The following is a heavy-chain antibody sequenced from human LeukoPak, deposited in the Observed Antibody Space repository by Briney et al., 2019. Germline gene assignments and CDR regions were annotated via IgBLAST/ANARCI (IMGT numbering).Heavy chain of an antibody. Sequence: TSETLSLTCAVYGGSFSGYYWSWIRQPPGKGLEWIGEINHSGSTNYNPSLKSRVTISVDTSKNQFSLKLSSVTAADTAVYYCARPRLYSSSWSEDYWGQGTLVTVSS. CDR2: INHSGST. J-gene: IGHJ4*02. V-gene: IGHV4-34*01. CDR3: ARPRLYSSSWSEDY. D-gene: IGHD6-13*01. CDR1: GGSFSGYY.